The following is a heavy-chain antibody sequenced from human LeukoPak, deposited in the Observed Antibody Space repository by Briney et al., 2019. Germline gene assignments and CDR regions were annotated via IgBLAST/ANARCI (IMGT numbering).Heavy chain of an antibody. CDR1: GFPFSNFY. J-gene: IGHJ5*02. CDR3: ARDNSIGATGSWWFDP. V-gene: IGHV3-30-3*01. Sequence: PGGSLRLSCAASGFPFSNFYIHWVHQAPGKGLEWVGIISNDGSWKNFADSVKGRFTSSRDNSKNMVYLQMNSLTVEDTAVYYCARDNSIGATGSWWFDPWGQGTLVTVSS. CDR2: ISNDGSWK. D-gene: IGHD6-13*01.